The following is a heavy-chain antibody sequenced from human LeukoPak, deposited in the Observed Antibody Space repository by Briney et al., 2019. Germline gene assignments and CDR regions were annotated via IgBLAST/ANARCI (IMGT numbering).Heavy chain of an antibody. D-gene: IGHD3-16*01. V-gene: IGHV3-7*03. CDR2: INHNGNVN. Sequence: GGSLRLSCAASGFIVSSKYMTWARQAPGKGLEWVASINHNGNVNYYVDSVKGRFTISRDNAKNSLYLQMSNLRAEDTAVYFCARGGGLDVWGQGATVTVSS. CDR1: GFIVSSKY. CDR3: ARGGGLDV. J-gene: IGHJ6*02.